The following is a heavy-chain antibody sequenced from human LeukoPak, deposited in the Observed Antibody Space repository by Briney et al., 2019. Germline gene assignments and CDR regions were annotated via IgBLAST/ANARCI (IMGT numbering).Heavy chain of an antibody. V-gene: IGHV4-59*01. CDR2: IYYSGST. CDR3: ARSSPLSRYFDWVISGSFDI. CDR1: GGSISSYY. J-gene: IGHJ3*02. Sequence: ASETLSLTCTVSGGSISSYYWSWIRQPPGKGLEWIGYIYYSGSTNYNPSLKSRVTISVDTSKNQFSLKLSSVTAADTAVYYCARSSPLSRYFDWVISGSFDIWGQGTMVTVSS. D-gene: IGHD3-9*01.